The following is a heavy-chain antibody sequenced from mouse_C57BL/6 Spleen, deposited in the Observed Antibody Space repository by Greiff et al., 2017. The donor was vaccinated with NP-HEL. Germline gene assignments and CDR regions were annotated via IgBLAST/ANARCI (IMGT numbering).Heavy chain of an antibody. V-gene: IGHV1-82*01. CDR2: IYPGDGDT. J-gene: IGHJ1*03. CDR1: GYAFSSSW. CDR3: ASTTTVVARYFDV. D-gene: IGHD1-1*01. Sequence: VQLQQSGPELVKPGASVKISCKASGYAFSSSWMNWVKQRPGKGLEWIGRIYPGDGDTNYNGKFKGKATLTADKSSSTAYMQLSSLTSDDSAVYFCASTTTVVARYFDVWGTGTTVTVSS.